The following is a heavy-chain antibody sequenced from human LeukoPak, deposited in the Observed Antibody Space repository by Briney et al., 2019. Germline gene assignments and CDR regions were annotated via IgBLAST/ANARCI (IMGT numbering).Heavy chain of an antibody. CDR3: ARGHCSGGLCYLGVFDI. V-gene: IGHV4-38-2*02. Sequence: SETLSLTCTVSGYSIGSGYYWGWIRQPPGKGLEWIGSIYNSGSTYYSSSLKSRVTISVDTSKNQFSLKLISVTAADTAVYYCARGHCSGGLCYLGVFDIWGQGTMATVSP. CDR2: IYNSGST. D-gene: IGHD2-15*01. CDR1: GYSIGSGYY. J-gene: IGHJ3*02.